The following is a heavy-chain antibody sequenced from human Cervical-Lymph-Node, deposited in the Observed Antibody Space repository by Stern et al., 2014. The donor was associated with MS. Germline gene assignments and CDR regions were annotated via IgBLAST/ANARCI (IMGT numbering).Heavy chain of an antibody. CDR2: IIPLFGTT. J-gene: IGHJ6*02. CDR1: GGTFRKYA. Sequence: QVQLVQSGAEVKKPGSSVKVSCKASGGTFRKYASSWVRQGPAQGLEWMGGIIPLFGTTHYGQRVQGRVRIIADGSTSTVYMEMSSLRSEDTAVYYCARDKGTIAVVRISAWGHMDVWGQGTTVTVSS. CDR3: ARDKGTIAVVRISAWGHMDV. D-gene: IGHD2-15*01. V-gene: IGHV1-69*01.